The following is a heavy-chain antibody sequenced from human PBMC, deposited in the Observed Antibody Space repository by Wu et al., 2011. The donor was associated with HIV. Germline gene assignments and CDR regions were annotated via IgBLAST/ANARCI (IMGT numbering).Heavy chain of an antibody. D-gene: IGHD1-26*01. J-gene: IGHJ2*01. Sequence: QVQLVQSGAEVKKPGASVKVSCKASGYTFTGYYMHWVRQAPGQGLEWMGWINPNSGGTNYAQKFQGRVTMTRDTSISTAYMELSRLRSDDTAVYYCARDGGSSGXYWVDWYFDLWGRGTLVTVSS. CDR3: ARDGGSSGXYWVDWYFDL. V-gene: IGHV1-2*02. CDR1: GYTFTGYY. CDR2: INPNSGGT.